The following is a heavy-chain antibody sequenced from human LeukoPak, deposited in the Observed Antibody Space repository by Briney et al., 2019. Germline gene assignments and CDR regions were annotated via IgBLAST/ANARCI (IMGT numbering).Heavy chain of an antibody. D-gene: IGHD1-26*01. J-gene: IGHJ4*02. Sequence: GGSLRLSCAAPGFTFSSYGMHWVRQAPGKGLEWVAVIWYDGSNKYYADSVKGRFTISRDNSKNTLHLQMNSLRAEDTAVYYCARDWVLPRPQVGAPGDYWGQGTLVTVSS. CDR2: IWYDGSNK. V-gene: IGHV3-33*01. CDR1: GFTFSSYG. CDR3: ARDWVLPRPQVGAPGDY.